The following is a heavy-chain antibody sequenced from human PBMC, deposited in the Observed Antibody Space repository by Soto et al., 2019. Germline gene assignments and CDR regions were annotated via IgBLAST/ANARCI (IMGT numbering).Heavy chain of an antibody. V-gene: IGHV1-69*13. CDR1: GGTLSSYA. D-gene: IGHD6-6*01. J-gene: IGHJ5*02. CDR3: ARDRSHSRSTRNWFEP. Sequence: GASVKVSCKASGGTLSSYAISWVRQASGQGLEWMGGIIPIFGTANYAQKFQGRVTITADESTRTAYMGLRSLRSADTALHYSARDRSHSRSTRNWFEPWGHGILVYVS. CDR2: IIPIFGTA.